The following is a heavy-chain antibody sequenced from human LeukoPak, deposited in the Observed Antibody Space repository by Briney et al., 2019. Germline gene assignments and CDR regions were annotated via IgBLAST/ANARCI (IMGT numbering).Heavy chain of an antibody. CDR3: AKEGYRYGYAIDY. V-gene: IGHV3-23*01. CDR1: GFTFTDYA. Sequence: AGGSLRLSCAVSGFTFTDYAMTWVRQAPGKGLEWVSAISGSGGSTYYADSVKGRFTISRDNSKNTLYLQMNSLRAEDTAVYYCAKEGYRYGYAIDYWGQGTLVTVSS. J-gene: IGHJ4*02. D-gene: IGHD5-18*01. CDR2: ISGSGGST.